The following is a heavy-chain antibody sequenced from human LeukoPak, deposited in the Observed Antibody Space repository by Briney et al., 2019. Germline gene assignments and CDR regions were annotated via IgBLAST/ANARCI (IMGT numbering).Heavy chain of an antibody. CDR2: MNPNSGNT. D-gene: IGHD3-16*01. Sequence: ASVKVSCKASGYTFTSYDINWVRQATGQGLEWMRWMNPNSGNTGYAQKFQGRVTMTRNTSISTAYMELSSLRSEDTAVYYCAAKQVMITFGGVSDYWGRGTLVTVSS. CDR3: AAKQVMITFGGVSDY. V-gene: IGHV1-8*01. CDR1: GYTFTSYD. J-gene: IGHJ4*02.